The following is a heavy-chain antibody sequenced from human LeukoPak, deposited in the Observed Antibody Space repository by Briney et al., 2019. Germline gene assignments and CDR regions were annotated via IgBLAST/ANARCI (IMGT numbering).Heavy chain of an antibody. CDR3: ARDPRFGVVSSWFDP. D-gene: IGHD3-3*01. CDR1: GASIGTYGPS. CDR2: IYSTGST. J-gene: IGHJ5*02. Sequence: SQTLSLTCAVSGASIGTYGPSWSWIRQPPGKGLEWIGYIYSTGSTYYNPSLKSRVTISVDKSKNQFSLRLSSVTAADTAVYYCARDPRFGVVSSWFDPWGQGTLVTVSS. V-gene: IGHV4-30-2*01.